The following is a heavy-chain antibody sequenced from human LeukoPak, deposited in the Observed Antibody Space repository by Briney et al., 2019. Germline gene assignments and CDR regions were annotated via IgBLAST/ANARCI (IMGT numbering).Heavy chain of an antibody. Sequence: SETLSLTCAVYGVSFSSYYWSWIRQPPGKGLEWIGEVNHSGSTNYNLSLRSRVTISVDTSKDQFSLKLSSVTAADTAVYYCARGNLYYYDSSGYYFKFDYWGQGTLVTVSS. V-gene: IGHV4-34*01. J-gene: IGHJ4*02. CDR1: GVSFSSYY. D-gene: IGHD3-22*01. CDR3: ARGNLYYYDSSGYYFKFDY. CDR2: VNHSGST.